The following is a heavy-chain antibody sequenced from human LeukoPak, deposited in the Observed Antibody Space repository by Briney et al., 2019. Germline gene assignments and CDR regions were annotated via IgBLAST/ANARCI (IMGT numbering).Heavy chain of an antibody. V-gene: IGHV3-21*01. D-gene: IGHD2-2*01. J-gene: IGHJ5*02. CDR1: GFTFSSCV. Sequence: PGGSLRLSCAASGFTFSSCVMSWVRQAPGKGLEWVSSISSSGSFIYYADSVKGRLTTSRDNAKNSLYLQMNSLRADDTAVYYCARVVTAAWDWFDPWGQGTLVTVSS. CDR2: ISSSGSFI. CDR3: ARVVTAAWDWFDP.